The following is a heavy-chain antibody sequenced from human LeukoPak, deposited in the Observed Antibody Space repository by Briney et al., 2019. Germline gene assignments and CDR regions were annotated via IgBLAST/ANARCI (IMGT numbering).Heavy chain of an antibody. CDR2: INPSGGST. CDR1: GYTFTSYY. D-gene: IGHD2-2*01. J-gene: IGHJ4*02. Sequence: ASVKVSCKASGYTFTSYYMHWVRQAPGQGLEWMGIINPSGGSTSYAQKFQGRVTMTRDMSTSTVHMELSSLGSEDTAVYYCARSRAYCSSTSCYLQYFDYWGQGTLVTVSS. V-gene: IGHV1-46*01. CDR3: ARSRAYCSSTSCYLQYFDY.